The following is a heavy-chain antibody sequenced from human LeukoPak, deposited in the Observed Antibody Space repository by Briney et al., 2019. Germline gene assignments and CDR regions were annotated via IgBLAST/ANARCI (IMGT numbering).Heavy chain of an antibody. Sequence: GGSLRLSYAASGFTFDDYAMHWVRQAPGKGLEWVSLISWDGGSTSYADSVKGRFTISRDNSKNTLYLEMNSLRNEDTAVYYCASADFYGSGSYYSGSCDYWGQGTLVTVSS. CDR2: ISWDGGST. CDR1: GFTFDDYA. CDR3: ASADFYGSGSYYSGSCDY. D-gene: IGHD3-10*01. J-gene: IGHJ4*02. V-gene: IGHV3-43*01.